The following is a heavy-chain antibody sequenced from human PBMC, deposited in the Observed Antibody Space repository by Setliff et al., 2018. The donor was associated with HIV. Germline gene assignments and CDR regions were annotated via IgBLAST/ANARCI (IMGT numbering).Heavy chain of an antibody. CDR3: ARDVMEWFGNYFDN. D-gene: IGHD3-3*01. J-gene: IGHJ4*02. CDR2: IYYSGST. Sequence: PSETLSLTCTVSGGSINNYYWSWIRQPPGKGLEWIGFIYYSGSTNYNPSLKSRVRISVDTSKHQFSLKLTSVTAADTAVYYCARDVMEWFGNYFDNWGQGALVTVSS. CDR1: GGSINNYY. V-gene: IGHV4-59*12.